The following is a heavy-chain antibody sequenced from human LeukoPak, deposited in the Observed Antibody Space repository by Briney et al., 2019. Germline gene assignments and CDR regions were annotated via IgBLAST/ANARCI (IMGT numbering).Heavy chain of an antibody. J-gene: IGHJ4*02. V-gene: IGHV3-23*01. CDR3: AKAGTMVRETIFDY. D-gene: IGHD3-10*01. CDR1: GFTFSSYA. Sequence: GGSLRLSCAASGFTFSSYAMSWVRQAPGKGLEWVSAISGSGGSTYYADSVKGRFTTSRDNSKNTLYLQMNSLRAEDTAVYYCAKAGTMVRETIFDYWGQGTLVTVSS. CDR2: ISGSGGST.